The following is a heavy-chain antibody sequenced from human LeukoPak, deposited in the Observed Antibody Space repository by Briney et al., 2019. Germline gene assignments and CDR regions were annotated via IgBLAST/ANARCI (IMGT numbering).Heavy chain of an antibody. D-gene: IGHD3-16*02. Sequence: SETLSLTCAVYGGSFSGYYWSWIRPPPGKGLEWIGEINHSGSTNYSPSLKSRVTISVDTSKNQFSLKLSSVTAADKAVYYCARVFGARMITFGGVIAYNWFDPWGQGTLVTVSS. CDR2: INHSGST. CDR3: ARVFGARMITFGGVIAYNWFDP. V-gene: IGHV4-34*01. J-gene: IGHJ5*02. CDR1: GGSFSGYY.